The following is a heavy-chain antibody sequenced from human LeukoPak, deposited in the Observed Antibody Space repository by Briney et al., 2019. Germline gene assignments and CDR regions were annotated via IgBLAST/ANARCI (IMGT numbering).Heavy chain of an antibody. CDR1: GGSISSGSYY. D-gene: IGHD3-10*01. CDR3: ARLSYYGSGSPRKYAFDI. V-gene: IGHV4-61*02. Sequence: PSETLSLTCTVSGGSISSGSYYWSWIRQPAGKGLEWIGRIYTSGSTNYNPSLKSRVTISVDTSKNQFSLKLSSVTAADTAVYYCARLSYYGSGSPRKYAFDIWGQGTMVTVSS. CDR2: IYTSGST. J-gene: IGHJ3*02.